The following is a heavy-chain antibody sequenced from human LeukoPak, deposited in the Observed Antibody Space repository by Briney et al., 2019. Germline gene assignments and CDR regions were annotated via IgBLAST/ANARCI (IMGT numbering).Heavy chain of an antibody. V-gene: IGHV1-18*01. CDR3: ARDYSNYDPFPFGY. CDR1: GYTFTSYG. Sequence: GASVKVSCKASGYTFTSYGISWERQAPGQGLEWMGWISAYNGNTNYAQKLQGRVTMTTDTSTSTAYMELRSLRSDDTAVYYCARDYSNYDPFPFGYWGQGTLVTVSS. D-gene: IGHD4-11*01. CDR2: ISAYNGNT. J-gene: IGHJ4*02.